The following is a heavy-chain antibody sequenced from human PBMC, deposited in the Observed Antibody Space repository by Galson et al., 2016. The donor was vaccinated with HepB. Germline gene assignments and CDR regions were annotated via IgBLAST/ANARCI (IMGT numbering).Heavy chain of an antibody. V-gene: IGHV1-46*01. CDR1: GYTFTSHY. CDR3: ARDPLKYYRSSSYFGY. Sequence: SVKVSCKASGYTFTSHYVYWVRQAPGQGLEWVGIIDPSDGNTTYAQKFQGRVTMTSDASTSTVYMELSSLRSEDTAVYYCARDPLKYYRSSSYFGYWGQGTLVTVSS. J-gene: IGHJ4*02. CDR2: IDPSDGNT. D-gene: IGHD6-6*01.